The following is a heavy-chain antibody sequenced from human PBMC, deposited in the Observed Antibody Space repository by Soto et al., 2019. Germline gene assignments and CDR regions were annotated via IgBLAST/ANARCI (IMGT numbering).Heavy chain of an antibody. D-gene: IGHD1-26*01. CDR3: ARVVVGSRLSLDY. V-gene: IGHV1-69*01. CDR1: GFTFRDYA. J-gene: IGHJ4*02. Sequence: QVQLVESGGGVVQPGRSLRLSCEASGFTFRDYAMHWVRQAPGKGLEWMAGISPIFGTPIYAQKFQDRVTITADDSTMTAYMEMNRLTSEDTAVYYCARVVVGSRLSLDYWGQGTLVTISS. CDR2: ISPIFGTP.